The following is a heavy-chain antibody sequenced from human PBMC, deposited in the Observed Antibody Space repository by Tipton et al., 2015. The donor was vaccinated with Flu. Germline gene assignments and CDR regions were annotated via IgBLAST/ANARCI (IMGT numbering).Heavy chain of an antibody. CDR1: GASISSGGYS. Sequence: TLSLTCTVSGASISSGGYSWAWIRQAPGKGLEWIGYIYYTGGTYYNPSLKSRLTMSLDMSKNQFSLKLNSMTAADTALYYCARPALTGTIDHWGQGTQVTVSS. J-gene: IGHJ4*02. CDR3: ARPALTGTIDH. CDR2: IYYTGGT. V-gene: IGHV4-30-2*05. D-gene: IGHD1-7*01.